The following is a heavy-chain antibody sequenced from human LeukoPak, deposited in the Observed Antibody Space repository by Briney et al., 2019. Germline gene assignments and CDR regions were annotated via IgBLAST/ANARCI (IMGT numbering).Heavy chain of an antibody. CDR1: GGTFSSYA. Sequence: ASVKVSCKASGGTFSSYAISWVRQAPGQGLEWMGRIIPILGIANYAQKFQGRVTITADKSTSTAYMELSSLRSEDTAVYYCARDLITMVRGGHYYYGMDVWGQGTTVTVSS. J-gene: IGHJ6*02. D-gene: IGHD3-10*01. CDR3: ARDLITMVRGGHYYYGMDV. V-gene: IGHV1-69*04. CDR2: IIPILGIA.